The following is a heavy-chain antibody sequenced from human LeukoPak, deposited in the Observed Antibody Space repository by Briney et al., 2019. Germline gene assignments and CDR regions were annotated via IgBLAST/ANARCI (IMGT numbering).Heavy chain of an antibody. V-gene: IGHV7-4-1*02. CDR2: INTNTGNP. D-gene: IGHD3-16*02. CDR1: GYTFTSYA. Sequence: ASVKVSCKASGYTFTSYAMNWVRQAPGQGLEWMGWINTNTGNPTYAQGFTGRFVFSLDTSVSTAYLQISSLKAEDTAVYYCARKVYDYVWGSYRFSYYYYGMDVWGQGTTVTVSS. J-gene: IGHJ6*02. CDR3: ARKVYDYVWGSYRFSYYYYGMDV.